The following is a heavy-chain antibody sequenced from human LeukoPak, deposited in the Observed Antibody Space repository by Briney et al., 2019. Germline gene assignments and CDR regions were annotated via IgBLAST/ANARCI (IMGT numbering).Heavy chain of an antibody. V-gene: IGHV1-69*13. J-gene: IGHJ5*02. Sequence: SVKVSCKSSGGNFKIYAVSWVRQAPGQGLEWMGGIIPAFNSPNYAQKLQGRVTFTADEPTSTVYMELSSLRSEDTAVYYCARGGGGNWFDPWGQGTLVTVSS. D-gene: IGHD3-16*01. CDR1: GGNFKIYA. CDR3: ARGGGGNWFDP. CDR2: IIPAFNSP.